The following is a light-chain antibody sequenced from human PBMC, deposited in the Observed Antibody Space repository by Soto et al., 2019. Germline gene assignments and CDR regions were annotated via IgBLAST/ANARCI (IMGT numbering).Light chain of an antibody. Sequence: QSALTQPASVSGSPGQSITISCTGTSSDVGGYNYVSWYQQHPGKAPKVMIYEVSNRPSGVSNRFSGSKSGNTASLTISGLQAEDEADYYCSSYTSSITWVFGGGTKVTVL. V-gene: IGLV2-14*01. CDR2: EVS. J-gene: IGLJ3*02. CDR3: SSYTSSITWV. CDR1: SSDVGGYNY.